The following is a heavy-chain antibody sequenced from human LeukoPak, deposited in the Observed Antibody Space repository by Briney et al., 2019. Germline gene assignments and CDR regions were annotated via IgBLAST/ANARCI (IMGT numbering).Heavy chain of an antibody. CDR3: ARGYSSTWSRNWFDP. V-gene: IGHV3-21*01. Sequence: PGGSLRLSCAASGFTFSSYSMNWVRQAPGKGLEWVSSISSSSSYIYYTDSVKGRFTISRDNAKNSLYLQMNSLRVEDTAVYYCARGYSSTWSRNWFDPWGQGTLVTVSS. J-gene: IGHJ5*02. CDR1: GFTFSSYS. CDR2: ISSSSSYI. D-gene: IGHD6-13*01.